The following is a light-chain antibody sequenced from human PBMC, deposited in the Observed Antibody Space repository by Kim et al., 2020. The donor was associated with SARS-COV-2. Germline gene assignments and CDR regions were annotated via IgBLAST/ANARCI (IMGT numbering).Light chain of an antibody. J-gene: IGLJ3*02. CDR2: NYD. CDR3: VAWDDNVNGWV. Sequence: QSVLTQPPSVSGTPGQRIAISCSGSSSNIKENNVHWFQQFPRTAPKVVIYNYDKRPPGVPDRFSASKSGTSASLAISGLQSEDEADYYCVAWDDNVNGWVFGGGTKVTVL. V-gene: IGLV1-44*01. CDR1: SSNIKENN.